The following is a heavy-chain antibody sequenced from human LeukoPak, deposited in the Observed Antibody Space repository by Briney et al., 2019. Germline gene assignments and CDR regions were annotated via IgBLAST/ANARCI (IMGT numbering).Heavy chain of an antibody. Sequence: ASVTVSCKASGYTFTSYYMHWVRQAPGQGLEWMGIINPSGGSTSYAPKFQGRVTMTRDTSTSTVYMELSSLRSEDTAVYYCARDATRTGDTVVVVAARGGYFDYWGQGTLVTVSS. CDR2: INPSGGST. V-gene: IGHV1-46*01. CDR1: GYTFTSYY. CDR3: ARDATRTGDTVVVVAARGGYFDY. D-gene: IGHD2-15*01. J-gene: IGHJ4*02.